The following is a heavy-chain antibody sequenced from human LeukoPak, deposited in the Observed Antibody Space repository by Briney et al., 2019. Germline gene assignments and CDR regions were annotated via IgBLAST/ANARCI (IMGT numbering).Heavy chain of an antibody. J-gene: IGHJ5*02. Sequence: LETLSLTCTVSGGSISSSSYYWGWIRQPPGKGLEWIGSIYYSGSTYYNPSLKSRVTISVDTSKNQFSLKLSSVTAADTAVYYCARVTAVARGGWFDPWGQGTLVTVSS. CDR3: ARVTAVARGGWFDP. CDR1: GGSISSSSYY. CDR2: IYYSGST. V-gene: IGHV4-39*07. D-gene: IGHD6-19*01.